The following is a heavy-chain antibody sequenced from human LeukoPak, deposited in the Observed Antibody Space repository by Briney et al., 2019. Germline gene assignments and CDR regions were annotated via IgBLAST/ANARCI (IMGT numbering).Heavy chain of an antibody. V-gene: IGHV3-48*01. CDR3: ARVGDSSGYYYVDH. J-gene: IGHJ4*02. D-gene: IGHD3-22*01. CDR2: ISSSSSTI. CDR1: GFTISSYS. Sequence: PSGSLSLSCAASGFTISSYSMNWVRQAPAPGLELVSYISSSSSTIYYADSLKRRFTISRDNAKNSLYLQMNSLRAEDTAVYYCARVGDSSGYYYVDHWGQGTVVTV.